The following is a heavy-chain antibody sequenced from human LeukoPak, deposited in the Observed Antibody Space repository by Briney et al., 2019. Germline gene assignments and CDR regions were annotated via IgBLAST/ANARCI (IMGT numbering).Heavy chain of an antibody. D-gene: IGHD3-9*01. CDR1: GYTLTSYG. Sequence: ASVKVSCKASGYTLTSYGVSWVRQAPGQGLEWMGWISTYSGDTSYGQKFQGRVIMTTEKSTNTAYMELKSLRSDDTAVYYCARQGDYEILTGTPIDYWGQGTLVTVSS. V-gene: IGHV1-18*01. CDR2: ISTYSGDT. CDR3: ARQGDYEILTGTPIDY. J-gene: IGHJ4*02.